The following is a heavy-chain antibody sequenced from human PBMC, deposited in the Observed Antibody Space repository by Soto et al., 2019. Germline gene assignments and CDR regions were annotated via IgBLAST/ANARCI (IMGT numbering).Heavy chain of an antibody. CDR2: ISSSSSYT. CDR1: GFTFSDYY. D-gene: IGHD6-13*01. Sequence: GGSLRLSCAASGFTFSDYYMSWIRQAPGKGLEWVSYISSSSSYTNYADSVKGRFTISRDNAKNSLYLQMNSLRAEDTAVYYCARVSRYSSSWYDAFGIWGQGTMVTVSS. V-gene: IGHV3-11*06. J-gene: IGHJ3*02. CDR3: ARVSRYSSSWYDAFGI.